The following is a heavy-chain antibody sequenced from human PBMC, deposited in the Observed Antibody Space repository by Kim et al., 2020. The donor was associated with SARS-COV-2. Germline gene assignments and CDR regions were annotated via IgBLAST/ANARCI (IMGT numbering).Heavy chain of an antibody. D-gene: IGHD3-22*01. CDR2: ISGSSDNI. CDR1: GFTFSSHS. V-gene: IGHV3-48*02. CDR3: ARVMAVDHGGFGY. Sequence: GGSLRLSCAASGFTFSSHSMNWVRQAPGKGLEWVSYISGSSDNIFYADSVEGRFSISRDNAQNLVYLQMNSLKDEDTAVFFCARVMAVDHGGFGYWGQGTPVTVSS. J-gene: IGHJ4*02.